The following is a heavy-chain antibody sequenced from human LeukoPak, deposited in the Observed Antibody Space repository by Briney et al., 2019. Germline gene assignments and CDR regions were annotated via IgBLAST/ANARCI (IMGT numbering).Heavy chain of an antibody. CDR1: GGTFSSYA. J-gene: IGHJ4*02. CDR3: ATKYSSGWYAHTFDY. CDR2: IIPIFGTA. V-gene: IGHV1-69*13. Sequence: SVKVSRKASGGTFSSYAISWVRQAPGQGLEWMGGIIPIFGTANYAQKFQGRVTTTADESTSTAYMELSSLRSEDTAVYYCATKYSSGWYAHTFDYWGQGTLVTVSS. D-gene: IGHD6-19*01.